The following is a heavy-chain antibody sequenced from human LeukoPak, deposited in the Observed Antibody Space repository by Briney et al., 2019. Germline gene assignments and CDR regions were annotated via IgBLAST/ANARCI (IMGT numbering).Heavy chain of an antibody. CDR2: ITAGGGT. D-gene: IGHD4-17*01. V-gene: IGHV3-23*01. CDR3: AKDPNGDYVGAFDS. Sequence: GGSLRLSCAASGLTFSNYAMTWVRQASGKGLEWVSSITAGGGTSYTDSVKGRFTVYRDNSKNTLYLQMNSLRAGDTALYYCAKDPNGDYVGAFDSWGQGTMVTVSS. CDR1: GLTFSNYA. J-gene: IGHJ3*01.